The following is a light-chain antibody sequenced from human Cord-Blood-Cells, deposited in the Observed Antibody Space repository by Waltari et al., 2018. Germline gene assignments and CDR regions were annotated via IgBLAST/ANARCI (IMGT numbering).Light chain of an antibody. V-gene: IGLV3-1*01. CDR3: QAWDSSVV. CDR2: QDS. CDR1: KLGDKY. J-gene: IGLJ2*01. Sequence: SYELTLPPSVSVSPRQTASITCSGDKLGDKYACWYQQKPGQSPVLVIYQDSKRPSGIPERFSGSNSGNTATLTISGTQAMDEADYYCQAWDSSVVFGGGTKLTVL.